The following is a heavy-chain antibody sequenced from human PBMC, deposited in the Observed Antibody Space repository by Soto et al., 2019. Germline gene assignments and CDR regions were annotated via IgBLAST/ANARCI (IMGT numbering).Heavy chain of an antibody. CDR3: ARASKTCSGGSCSLSYYYYYYMDV. CDR2: IYSGGST. V-gene: IGHV3-66*01. J-gene: IGHJ6*03. Sequence: GGSLRLSCVASGFFFRDFGMSWVRQAPGKGLEWVSVIYSGGSTYYADSVKGRFTISRDNSKNTLYLQMNSLRAEDTAVYYCARASKTCSGGSCSLSYYYYYYMDVWGKGTTVTVSS. D-gene: IGHD2-15*01. CDR1: GFFFRDFG.